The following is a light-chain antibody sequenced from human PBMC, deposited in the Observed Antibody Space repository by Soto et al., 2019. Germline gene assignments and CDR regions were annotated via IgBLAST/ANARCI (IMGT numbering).Light chain of an antibody. CDR3: MQGAHRPST. CDR2: QVS. CDR1: QGIVHSDGATF. J-gene: IGKJ2*01. V-gene: IGKV2-30*02. Sequence: DVVMIQSPLSLPVTLGQPASISCRSSQGIVHSDGATFLAWFQQRPGQSPRRLIHQVSNRDSGVPDRFSGSGSGTDFTLKISRVEAEDVGVYYCMQGAHRPSTFGQGTKLEI.